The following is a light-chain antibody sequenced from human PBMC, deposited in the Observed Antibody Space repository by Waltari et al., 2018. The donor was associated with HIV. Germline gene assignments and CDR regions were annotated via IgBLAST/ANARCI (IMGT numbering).Light chain of an antibody. V-gene: IGLV3-10*01. CDR1: ALPKEY. Sequence: SYELTQPPSVSVSPGQTARITCSGDALPKEYTYWYQQKSGQAPVLIIYEDKERPSGIPERFSGSSSGTMATLTISGAQVEDEADYYCCSYAGRYTPVLFGGGTKLTVL. CDR2: EDK. CDR3: CSYAGRYTPVL. J-gene: IGLJ2*01.